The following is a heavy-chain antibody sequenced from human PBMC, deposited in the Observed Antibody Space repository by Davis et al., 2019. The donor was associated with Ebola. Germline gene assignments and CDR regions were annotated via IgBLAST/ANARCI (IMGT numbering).Heavy chain of an antibody. CDR2: IYTSGST. D-gene: IGHD6-25*01. V-gene: IGHV4-4*07. CDR1: GGSISSYY. CDR3: ARSGGYASPFDN. Sequence: HLSETLSLTCTVSGGSISSYYWSWIRQPAGKGLEWIGRIYTSGSTNYRPSLKSRVTISLDKSKNEFSLMLGSVTVADTAVYHCARSGGYASPFDNWGQGSLVTVSS. J-gene: IGHJ4*02.